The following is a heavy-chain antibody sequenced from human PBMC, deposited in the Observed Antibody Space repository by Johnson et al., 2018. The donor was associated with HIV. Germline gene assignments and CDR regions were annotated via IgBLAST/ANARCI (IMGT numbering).Heavy chain of an antibody. D-gene: IGHD6-6*01. CDR1: GFSFSRYW. CDR3: ARAGSSSDDAFDI. CDR2: LYSGGRT. J-gene: IGHJ3*02. Sequence: EQLVESGGGLVQPGGSLRVSCATSGFSFSRYWMSWVRPAPGKGLEWVSILYSGGRTYYADSVQGRFTISRDNSKNTLYLQMNSLRAEDTAVYYCARAGSSSDDAFDIWGQGTMVTVSS. V-gene: IGHV3-66*01.